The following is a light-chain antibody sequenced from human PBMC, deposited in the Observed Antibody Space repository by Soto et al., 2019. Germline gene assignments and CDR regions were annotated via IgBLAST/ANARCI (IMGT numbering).Light chain of an antibody. CDR1: QGIGSW. CDR3: QQANSFPLT. J-gene: IGKJ3*01. Sequence: DTQMTQSPSSVSASVGDRVTITCRASQGIGSWLGWYPQKPGKDPKLLIYAAASLQRGVPSRFSASFSGTEFTLTISSLQPEDLAPYVCQQANSFPLTFAPGTKVDLK. V-gene: IGKV1-12*01. CDR2: AAA.